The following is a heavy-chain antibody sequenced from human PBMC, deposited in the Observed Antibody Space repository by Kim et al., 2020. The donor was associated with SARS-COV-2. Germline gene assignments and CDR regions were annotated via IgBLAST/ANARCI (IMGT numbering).Heavy chain of an antibody. CDR3: ARGPNYSPFDY. J-gene: IGHJ4*02. V-gene: IGHV3-48*03. Sequence: IYYADPVRSRFTISRDNDKNSLYLQMNSLRAEDTAVYYCARGPNYSPFDYWGQGTLVTVSS. D-gene: IGHD4-4*01. CDR2: I.